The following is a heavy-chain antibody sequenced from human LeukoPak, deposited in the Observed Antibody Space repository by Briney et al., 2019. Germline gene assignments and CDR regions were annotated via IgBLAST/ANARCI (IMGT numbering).Heavy chain of an antibody. D-gene: IGHD3-10*01. CDR1: GFTFSSYS. J-gene: IGHJ4*02. V-gene: IGHV3-48*02. Sequence: GGSLRLSCAASGFTFSSYSMHWVRQAPGKGLEWVSYISSSSSTIKYAESVKGRFTISRDNAKNSLFLQMNSLRDEDTAVYYCARAKDNYYGSGSYDWGQGTLVTVSS. CDR3: ARAKDNYYGSGSYD. CDR2: ISSSSSTI.